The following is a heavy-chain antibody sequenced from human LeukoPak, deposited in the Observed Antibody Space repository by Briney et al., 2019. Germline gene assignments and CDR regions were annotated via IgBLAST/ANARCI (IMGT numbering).Heavy chain of an antibody. CDR3: ARSTRNRSSTSCPYYFDY. J-gene: IGHJ4*02. V-gene: IGHV4-31*03. CDR1: GGSISSGGYY. Sequence: SQTLSLTCTVSGGSISSGGYYWSWIRQHPGKGLEWIGYIYYSGSTYYNPSLKSRVTISVDTSKNQFSLKLSSVTAADTAVYYCARSTRNRSSTSCPYYFDYWGQGTLVTVSS. D-gene: IGHD2-2*01. CDR2: IYYSGST.